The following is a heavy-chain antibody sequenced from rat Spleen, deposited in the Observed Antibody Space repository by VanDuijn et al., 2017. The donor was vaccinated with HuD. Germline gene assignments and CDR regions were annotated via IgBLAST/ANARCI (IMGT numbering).Heavy chain of an antibody. J-gene: IGHJ2*01. Sequence: EVQLVESGGGLVHPGRSLKLSCVTSGFTFNYYWMTWIRQAPGKGLEWVASITNTGGGTYSPDSVKGRFILSRDNAKSTLYLQMSSLRSEDTATYYCARLWDSWGQGVMVTVSS. CDR2: ITNTGGGT. D-gene: IGHD3-2*01. V-gene: IGHV5-31*01. CDR1: GFTFNYYW. CDR3: ARLWDS.